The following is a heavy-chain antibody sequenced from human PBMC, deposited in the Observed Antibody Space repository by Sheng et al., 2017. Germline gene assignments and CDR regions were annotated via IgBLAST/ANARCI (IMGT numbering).Heavy chain of an antibody. Sequence: QVQLQESGPGLVKPSETLSLTCAVSGYSISSGYYWGWIRQPPGKGLEWIGSIYHSGSTYYNPSLKSRVTISVDTSKNQFSLKLSSVTAADTAVYYCARDRCSGGSCYGFDPWGQGTLVTVSS. CDR1: GYSISSGYY. CDR2: IYHSGST. J-gene: IGHJ5*02. V-gene: IGHV4-38-2*02. D-gene: IGHD2-15*01. CDR3: ARDRCSGGSCYGFDP.